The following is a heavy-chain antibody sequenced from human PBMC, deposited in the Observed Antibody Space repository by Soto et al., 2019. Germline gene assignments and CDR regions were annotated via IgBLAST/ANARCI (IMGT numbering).Heavy chain of an antibody. Sequence: GGSLRLSCAASGFTFSSYWMHWVRQAPGKGLVWVSRINSDGSSTSYADSVKGRFTISRDNAKNTLYLQMNSLRAEDTAVYYCARAWGYCSSTSCYEPDYYYYMDVWGKGTTVTVSS. V-gene: IGHV3-74*01. D-gene: IGHD2-2*01. CDR1: GFTFSSYW. CDR3: ARAWGYCSSTSCYEPDYYYYMDV. CDR2: INSDGSST. J-gene: IGHJ6*03.